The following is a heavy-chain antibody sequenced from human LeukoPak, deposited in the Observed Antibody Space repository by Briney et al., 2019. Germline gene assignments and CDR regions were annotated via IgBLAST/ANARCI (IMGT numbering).Heavy chain of an antibody. J-gene: IGHJ2*01. V-gene: IGHV3-21*01. Sequence: PGGSLRLSCAASGFTFSTFSMNWVRQVPGKGLEWVSSISSGSSYTYYADSVKGRFTISRGNAKNSLYLQINSLRVEDTAVYYCAGSDTTGYTPREWDYWFFDLWGRGTLVTVSS. CDR2: ISSGSSYT. D-gene: IGHD1-1*01. CDR1: GFTFSTFS. CDR3: AGSDTTGYTPREWDYWFFDL.